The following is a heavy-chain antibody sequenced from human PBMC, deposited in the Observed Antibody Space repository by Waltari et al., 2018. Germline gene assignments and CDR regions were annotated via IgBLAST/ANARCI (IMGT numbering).Heavy chain of an antibody. CDR3: ARGRIRGTSPYY. Sequence: QVQLHQWGAGLLKPSETLSPTCAVYRGSFRDYYWAWIRQPPGKGLEWIGEVNHRGNTNFNPSLKSRVTISVDTSKNQFSLKLSSVTAADTAVYYCARGRIRGTSPYYWGQGSLVTVSS. J-gene: IGHJ4*02. D-gene: IGHD1-1*01. CDR2: VNHRGNT. V-gene: IGHV4-34*01. CDR1: RGSFRDYY.